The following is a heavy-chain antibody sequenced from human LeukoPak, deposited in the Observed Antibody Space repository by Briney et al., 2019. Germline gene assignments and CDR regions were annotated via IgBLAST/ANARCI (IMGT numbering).Heavy chain of an antibody. CDR1: GFTFSSYW. J-gene: IGHJ4*02. CDR2: INSDGSST. V-gene: IGHV3-74*01. CDR3: ARTSYRPSFDY. D-gene: IGHD2-2*01. Sequence: RTGGSLRLSCAASGFTFSSYWMHWVRRAPGKGLVWVSRINSDGSSTSYADSVKGRFTISRDNAKNTLYLQMNSLRAEDTAVYYCARTSYRPSFDYWGQGTLVTVSS.